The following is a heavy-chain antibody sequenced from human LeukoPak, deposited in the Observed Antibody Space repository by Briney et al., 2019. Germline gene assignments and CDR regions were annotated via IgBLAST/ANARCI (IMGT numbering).Heavy chain of an antibody. J-gene: IGHJ4*02. V-gene: IGHV1-18*01. Sequence: ASVKVSCKASGYTFTSYGISWVRQAPGQGLEWMGWISAHNGNTNYAQKLQGRVTMTTDTSTSTAYMELRSLRSDDTAVYYCAINYDFWSGYYIFDYWGQGTLVTVSS. CDR2: ISAHNGNT. CDR3: AINYDFWSGYYIFDY. D-gene: IGHD3-3*01. CDR1: GYTFTSYG.